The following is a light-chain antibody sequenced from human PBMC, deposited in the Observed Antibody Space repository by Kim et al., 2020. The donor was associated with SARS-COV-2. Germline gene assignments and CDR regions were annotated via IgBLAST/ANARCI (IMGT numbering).Light chain of an antibody. J-gene: IGKJ2*01. V-gene: IGKV3-20*01. CDR3: QQYGSSRGT. CDR1: QSVARNY. CDR2: GVS. Sequence: DIVLTQSPGNLSLSPGERATLSCRASQSVARNYFAWYQQKPGQPPRLLIYGVSSRATDIPERFSGSGSGTDFTLIISRLEPEDVAVYYCQQYGSSRGTFGQGTKLEI.